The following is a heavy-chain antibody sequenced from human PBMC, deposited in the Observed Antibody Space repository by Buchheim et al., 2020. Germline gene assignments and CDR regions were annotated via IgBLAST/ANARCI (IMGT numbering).Heavy chain of an antibody. J-gene: IGHJ6*02. D-gene: IGHD6-19*01. Sequence: QVQLQQWGAGLLKPSATLSLTCAVYGGSFSGYYWSWLRQPPGKGLEWIGEINHSGSTNYNPSLKSRVTLSVDTSKNQFSLKLSFVTAADTAVDYGAREEGGGIAVARRGMDVWGQGTT. CDR2: INHSGST. CDR3: AREEGGGIAVARRGMDV. CDR1: GGSFSGYY. V-gene: IGHV4-34*01.